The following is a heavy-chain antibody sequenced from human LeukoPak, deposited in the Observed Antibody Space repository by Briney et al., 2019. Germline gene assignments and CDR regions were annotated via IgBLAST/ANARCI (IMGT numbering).Heavy chain of an antibody. CDR2: IYTSGST. D-gene: IGHD2-15*01. CDR3: ARGAAKKAFDI. CDR1: GGSISSYY. J-gene: IGHJ3*02. Sequence: KPSETLSLTCTVSGGSISSYYWSWIRQPAGKGPEWIGRIYTSGSTNYNPSLKSRVTISVDKSKNQFSLKLSSVTAADTAVYYCARGAAKKAFDIWGQGTMVTVSS. V-gene: IGHV4-4*07.